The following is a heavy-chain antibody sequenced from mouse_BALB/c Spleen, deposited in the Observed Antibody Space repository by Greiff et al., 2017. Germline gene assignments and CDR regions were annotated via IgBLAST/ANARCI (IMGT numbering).Heavy chain of an antibody. D-gene: IGHD2-1*01. CDR2: IRNKANGYTT. CDR1: GFTFTDYY. CDR3: ARDNYGNGGFAY. Sequence: EVQGVESGGGLVQPGGSLRLSCATSGFTFTDYYMSWVRQPPGKALEWLGFIRNKANGYTTEYSASVKGRFTISRDNSQSILYLQMNTLRAEDSATYYCARDNYGNGGFAYWGQGTLVTVSA. J-gene: IGHJ3*01. V-gene: IGHV7-3*02.